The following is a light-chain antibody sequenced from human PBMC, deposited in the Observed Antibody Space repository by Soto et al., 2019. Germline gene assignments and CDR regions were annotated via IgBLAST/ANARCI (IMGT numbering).Light chain of an antibody. CDR3: SSYAGSVYV. V-gene: IGLV2-8*01. CDR1: SSDVGAYNY. Sequence: HSDLTQPPSASGSPGQSVSISCTGTSSDVGAYNYVSWYQQHPGKAPKLMIYDVSKRPSGVPDRFSGSKSGNTASLTVSGLQAEDEADYYCSSYAGSVYVFGTGTKVTVL. CDR2: DVS. J-gene: IGLJ1*01.